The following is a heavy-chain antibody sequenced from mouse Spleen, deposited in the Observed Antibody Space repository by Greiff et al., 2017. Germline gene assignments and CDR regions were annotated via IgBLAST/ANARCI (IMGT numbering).Heavy chain of an antibody. CDR3: TSNYDWYFDV. J-gene: IGHJ1*01. CDR2: ISSGGSYT. V-gene: IGHV5-6-4*01. CDR1: GFTFSSYT. Sequence: DVHLVESGGGLVKPGGSLKLSCAASGFTFSSYTMSWVRQTPEKRLEWVATISSGGSYTYYPDSVKGRFTISRDNAKNTLYLQMSSLKSEDTAMYYCTSNYDWYFDVWGAGTTVTVSS. D-gene: IGHD2-1*01.